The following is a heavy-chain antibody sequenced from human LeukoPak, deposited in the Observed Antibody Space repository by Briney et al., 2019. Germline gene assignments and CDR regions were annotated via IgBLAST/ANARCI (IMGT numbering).Heavy chain of an antibody. CDR2: ISGSSVVT. Sequence: GGSLRLSCAASGFTFNYDMFWVRQPPGQGLEWVSSISGSSVVTSYADSVKGRFTISRDNSKNTLYLEMTGLRAEDAAVYYCVTGAKRFGSSWYDYWGQGTRVAVSS. CDR1: GFTFNYD. D-gene: IGHD6-13*01. V-gene: IGHV3-23*01. CDR3: VTGAKRFGSSWYDY. J-gene: IGHJ4*02.